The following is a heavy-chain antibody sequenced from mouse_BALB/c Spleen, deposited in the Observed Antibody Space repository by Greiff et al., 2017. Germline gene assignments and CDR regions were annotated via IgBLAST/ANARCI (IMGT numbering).Heavy chain of an antibody. CDR1: GDSITSGY. Sequence: EVQVVESGPSLVKPSQTLSLTCSVTGDSITSGYWNWIRKFPGNKLEYMGYISYSGSTYYNPSLKSRISITRDTSKNQYYLQLNSVTTEDTATYYCATLYDGYYWYFDVWGAGTTVTVSS. CDR3: ATLYDGYYWYFDV. D-gene: IGHD2-3*01. CDR2: ISYSGST. V-gene: IGHV3-8*02. J-gene: IGHJ1*01.